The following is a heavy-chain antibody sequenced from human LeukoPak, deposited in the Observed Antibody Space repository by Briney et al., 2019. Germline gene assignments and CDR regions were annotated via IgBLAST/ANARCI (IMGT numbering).Heavy chain of an antibody. CDR3: ARHVPMTTVTNRLLYYYYYMDV. Sequence: SETLSLTCTVSGGSISSYYWSWIRQPPGKGLERIGYIYTSGSTNYNPSLKSRVTISVDTSKNQFSLKLSSVTAADTAVYYCARHVPMTTVTNRLLYYYYYMDVWGKGTTVTVSS. CDR1: GGSISSYY. V-gene: IGHV4-4*09. CDR2: IYTSGST. J-gene: IGHJ6*03. D-gene: IGHD4-17*01.